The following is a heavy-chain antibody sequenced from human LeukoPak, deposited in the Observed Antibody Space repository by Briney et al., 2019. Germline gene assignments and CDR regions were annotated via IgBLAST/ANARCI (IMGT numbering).Heavy chain of an antibody. J-gene: IGHJ6*02. D-gene: IGHD2/OR15-2a*01. CDR1: GGSISSYY. Sequence: SETLSLTCTVSGGSISSYYWSWIRQPPGKALEWIGHIYYSGSTDYDPSLKGRVTISIDTSKNQFSLKLSSVAAADTAMYYCARGSLERITRYYYYGMDVWGQGTTVTVSS. V-gene: IGHV4-59*01. CDR2: IYYSGST. CDR3: ARGSLERITRYYYYGMDV.